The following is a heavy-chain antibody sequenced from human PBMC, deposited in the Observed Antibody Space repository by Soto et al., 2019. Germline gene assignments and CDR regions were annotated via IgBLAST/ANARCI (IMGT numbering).Heavy chain of an antibody. J-gene: IGHJ4*02. V-gene: IGHV3-7*01. CDR1: GFTFSSYW. CDR2: IKEDGSEK. Sequence: PGGSLRLSCAASGFTFSSYWMSWVRQAPGKGVEWVANIKEDGSEKYLVESVKGRFTISRDNAKNSLFLQMNSLRAEDTAVYYCARGIAARPAPCDYWGQGALVTVSS. CDR3: ARGIAARPAPCDY. D-gene: IGHD6-6*01.